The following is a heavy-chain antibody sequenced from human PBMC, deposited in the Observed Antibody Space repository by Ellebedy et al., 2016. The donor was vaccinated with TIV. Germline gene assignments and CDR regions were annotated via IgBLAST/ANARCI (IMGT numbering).Heavy chain of an antibody. CDR3: AKCSSSGYPPLAGDWFDP. Sequence: GESLKISXAASGFTFSSYTMSWVRQAPGKGLEWVSGISGGGGSTYYADSVKGRFTISRDNSKNTLYLQMNSLRAEDTAVYYCAKCSSSGYPPLAGDWFDPWGQGTLVTVSS. J-gene: IGHJ5*02. CDR1: GFTFSSYT. V-gene: IGHV3-23*01. CDR2: ISGGGGST. D-gene: IGHD3-22*01.